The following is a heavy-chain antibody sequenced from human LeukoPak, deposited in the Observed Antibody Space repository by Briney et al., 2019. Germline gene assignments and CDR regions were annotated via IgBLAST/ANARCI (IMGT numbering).Heavy chain of an antibody. J-gene: IGHJ4*02. V-gene: IGHV4-4*07. CDR1: GGSISSYY. CDR2: IYTSAST. CDR3: TRGVLRFLEWFLDY. Sequence: PSXXLSLTCTVSGGSISSYYWRWIRQPAGKGREWIGLIYTSASTNYHPSLNSRVTMSVHTSKTQFSLKLSSVTAADTAVYYCTRGVLRFLEWFLDYWGQGTLVTVSS. D-gene: IGHD3-3*01.